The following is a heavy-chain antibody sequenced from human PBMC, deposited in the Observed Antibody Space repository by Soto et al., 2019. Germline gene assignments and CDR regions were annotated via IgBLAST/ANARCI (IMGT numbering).Heavy chain of an antibody. CDR2: ISYDGSNK. D-gene: IGHD6-13*01. Sequence: WGSLRLSWAVSGFTLRSYAMHWVRQAPGKGLEWVAVISYDGSNKYYADSVKGRSTISRDNSKNTLYLQMNSLRAEDTAVYYCARDPTQPGIAAARKPEGIDYWGQGTLVTVSS. J-gene: IGHJ4*02. CDR3: ARDPTQPGIAAARKPEGIDY. V-gene: IGHV3-30-3*01. CDR1: GFTLRSYA.